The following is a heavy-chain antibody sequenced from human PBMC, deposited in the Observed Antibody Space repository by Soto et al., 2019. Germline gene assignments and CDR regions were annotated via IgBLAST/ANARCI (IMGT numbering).Heavy chain of an antibody. V-gene: IGHV5-51*01. CDR1: GYSFRSFW. J-gene: IGHJ5*01. CDR2: IYPGDSDT. CDR3: VKSANLHLDRFDS. Sequence: GESLKISCKGSGYSFRSFWIGWVRQLPGKGLEWMGIIYPGDSDTRYSPSFQGQVTISADKSITTAYLQWSSLKASDTAMYYCVKSANLHLDRFDSWGQGTQGTVSS.